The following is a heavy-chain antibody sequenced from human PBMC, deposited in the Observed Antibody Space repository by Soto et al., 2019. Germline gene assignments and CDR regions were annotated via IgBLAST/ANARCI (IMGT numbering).Heavy chain of an antibody. J-gene: IGHJ6*02. D-gene: IGHD6-6*01. CDR1: GFTFSSYA. V-gene: IGHV3-30-3*01. CDR2: ISYDGSNK. Sequence: GGSLRLSCAASGFTFSSYAMHWVRQAPGKGLEWVAVISYDGSNKYYADSVKGRFTISRDNSKNTLYLQMNSLRAEDTAVYYCAKDMIGEYSSSSAYYYYGMDVWGQGXTVTVSS. CDR3: AKDMIGEYSSSSAYYYYGMDV.